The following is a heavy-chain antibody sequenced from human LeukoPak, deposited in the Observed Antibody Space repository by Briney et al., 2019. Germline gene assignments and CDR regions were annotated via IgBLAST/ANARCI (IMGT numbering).Heavy chain of an antibody. CDR3: ARERWYYFDY. J-gene: IGHJ4*02. Sequence: SETLSLTCAVYGGSFSGYYWSWIRQPPGKGLEWIGEIYHSGSTNYNPSLKSRVTISVDTSKNQFSLKLSSVTAADTAVYYCARERWYYFDYWGQGTLVTVSS. CDR2: IYHSGST. D-gene: IGHD3-16*01. CDR1: GGSFSGYY. V-gene: IGHV4-34*01.